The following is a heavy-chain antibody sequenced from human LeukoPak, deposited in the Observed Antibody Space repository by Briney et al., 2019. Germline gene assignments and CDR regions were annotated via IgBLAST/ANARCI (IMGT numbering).Heavy chain of an antibody. Sequence: GGSLRLSCAASGFTFSSYGMHWVRQAPGKGLEWVAVISYDGSNKYYADSVEGRFTISRDNSKNTLYLQMNSLRAEDTAVYYCAKLPGIAVILDYWGQGTLVTVSS. CDR2: ISYDGSNK. J-gene: IGHJ4*02. D-gene: IGHD6-19*01. V-gene: IGHV3-30*18. CDR3: AKLPGIAVILDY. CDR1: GFTFSSYG.